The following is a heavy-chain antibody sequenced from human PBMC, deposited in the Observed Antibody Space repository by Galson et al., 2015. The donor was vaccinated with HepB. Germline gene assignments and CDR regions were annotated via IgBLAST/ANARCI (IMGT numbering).Heavy chain of an antibody. J-gene: IGHJ3*02. Sequence: SLRLSCAASGFTFSSYSMNWVRQAPGKGLEWVSSISSSSSYIYYADSVKGRFTISRDNAKNSLYLQMNSLRAEDTAEYYCASQYNWNYVALDTWGQGTMVTVSS. CDR2: ISSSSSYI. CDR1: GFTFSSYS. V-gene: IGHV3-21*01. CDR3: ASQYNWNYVALDT. D-gene: IGHD1-7*01.